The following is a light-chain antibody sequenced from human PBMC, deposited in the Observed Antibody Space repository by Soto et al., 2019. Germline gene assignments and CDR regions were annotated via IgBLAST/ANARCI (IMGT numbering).Light chain of an antibody. V-gene: IGKV3-15*01. CDR3: QQERT. J-gene: IGKJ1*01. Sequence: EIVMTQSPATLSVSPGERATLSCRASQSVSSNLAWYQQKPGQAPRLLIYGASTRATGIPARCSGSGSGTEFTLTISSLQSEDFAVYYCQQERTFGQGTKVEIK. CDR1: QSVSSN. CDR2: GAS.